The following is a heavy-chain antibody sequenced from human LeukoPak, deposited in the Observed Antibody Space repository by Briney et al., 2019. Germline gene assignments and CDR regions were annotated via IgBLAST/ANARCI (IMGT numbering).Heavy chain of an antibody. D-gene: IGHD6-19*01. CDR3: ARSEYSSGWYFDY. CDR2: IYHSGST. CDR1: GGSISSSNW. Sequence: SGTLSLTCAVSGGSISSSNWWSWVRQPPGKGLEWIGEIYHSGSTNYNPSLKSRVTISVDKSKNQFSLKLSSVTAADTAVYYCARSEYSSGWYFDYWGQGTLVTVSS. J-gene: IGHJ4*02. V-gene: IGHV4-4*02.